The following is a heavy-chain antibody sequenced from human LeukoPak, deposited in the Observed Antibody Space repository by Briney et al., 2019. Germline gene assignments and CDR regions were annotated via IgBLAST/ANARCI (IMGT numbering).Heavy chain of an antibody. V-gene: IGHV3-23*01. CDR1: GFTFSSYA. CDR3: VQGGGLFDP. D-gene: IGHD3-16*01. CDR2: ISGRGVTT. Sequence: GGSLSLSCAASGFTFSSYAMSWVRQAPGKGLEWVSDISGRGVTTYYADSVKGRCTISRDNSKNTLYLQMNSLRAEDTALYYSVQGGGLFDPWGQGTLVTVSS. J-gene: IGHJ5*02.